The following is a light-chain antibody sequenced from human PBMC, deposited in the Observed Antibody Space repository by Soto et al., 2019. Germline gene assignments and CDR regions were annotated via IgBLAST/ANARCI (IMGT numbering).Light chain of an antibody. CDR3: MQSIRTPWT. CDR1: QSLLHSDGKNY. Sequence: ESVMTQTPLSLSVTPGQSASISCKSSQSLLHSDGKNYLYWYLQKPGQPPQLLIHEVSNRFSGVSDRFSGSGSGTDCTLKISRVEAEDVGVYYCMQSIRTPWTFGQGTKVEIK. V-gene: IGKV2D-29*01. J-gene: IGKJ1*01. CDR2: EVS.